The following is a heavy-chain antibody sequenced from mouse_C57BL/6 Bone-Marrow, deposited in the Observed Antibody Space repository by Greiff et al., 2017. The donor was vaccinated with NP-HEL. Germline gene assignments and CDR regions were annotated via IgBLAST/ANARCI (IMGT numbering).Heavy chain of an antibody. V-gene: IGHV1-62-2*01. CDR1: GYTFTEYT. Sequence: QVQLKQSGAELVKPGASVKLSCKASGYTFTEYTIHWVKQRSGQGLEWIGWFYPGSGSIKYNEKFKDKATLTADKSSSTVYMELSRLTSEDSAVYFCARHRYYGSSYEAWFDYWGQGTLVTVSA. D-gene: IGHD1-1*01. CDR3: ARHRYYGSSYEAWFDY. J-gene: IGHJ3*01. CDR2: FYPGSGSI.